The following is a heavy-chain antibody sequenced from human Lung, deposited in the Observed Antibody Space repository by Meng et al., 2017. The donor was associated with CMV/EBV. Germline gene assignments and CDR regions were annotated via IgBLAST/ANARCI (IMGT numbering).Heavy chain of an antibody. J-gene: IGHJ2*01. CDR3: ARDRRGDSSGYVFGTGYFDL. V-gene: IGHV3-53*01. Sequence: LTXXASGFTVSSNYMNWVRQAPGKGLEWVSVIYSGGITYYADSVKGRFTISRDNSKNTLYLQMNSLRAEDTAVYYCARDRRGDSSGYVFGTGYFDLWGRGTLVTVSS. CDR1: GFTVSSNY. D-gene: IGHD3-22*01. CDR2: IYSGGIT.